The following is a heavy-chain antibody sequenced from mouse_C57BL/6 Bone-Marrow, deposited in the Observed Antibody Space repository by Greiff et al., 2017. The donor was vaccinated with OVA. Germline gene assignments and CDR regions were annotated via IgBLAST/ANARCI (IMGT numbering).Heavy chain of an antibody. CDR1: GYTFTSYW. V-gene: IGHV1-74*01. D-gene: IGHD2-5*01. Sequence: VKLQQPGAELVKPGASVKVSCKASGYTFTSYWMHWVKQRPGQGLEWIGRIHPSDSDTNYNQKFKGKATLTVDRSSSTAYMQLSSLTSEDSAVYYCATYSNYGYFDVWGTGTTVTVSS. J-gene: IGHJ1*03. CDR3: ATYSNYGYFDV. CDR2: IHPSDSDT.